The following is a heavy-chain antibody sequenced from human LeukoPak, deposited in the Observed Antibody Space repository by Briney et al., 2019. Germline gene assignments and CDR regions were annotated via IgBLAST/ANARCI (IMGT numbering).Heavy chain of an antibody. CDR3: ARDQYGYYFDY. CDR1: GGSISSGSDYF. J-gene: IGHJ4*02. V-gene: IGHV4-39*07. D-gene: IGHD2-2*01. CDR2: IHYTGTT. Sequence: SETLSLTCTVSGGSISSGSDYFWDWIRQPPGKGLEWIGDIHYTGTTDYNPSLKSRVTISVDTSKNQFSLKLSSVTAADTAVYYCARDQYGYYFDYWGQGTLVTVSS.